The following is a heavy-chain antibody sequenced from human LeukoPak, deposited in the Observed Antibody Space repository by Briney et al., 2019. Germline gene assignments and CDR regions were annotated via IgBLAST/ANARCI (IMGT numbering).Heavy chain of an antibody. CDR1: GFTFSSYA. D-gene: IGHD3-10*02. Sequence: GGSLRLSCAASGFTFSSYAMSWVRQAPGKGLEWVSYISSSGSTIYYADSVKGRFTISRDNAKNSLYLQMNSLRAEDTAVYYCASTLDFYVRDYWGQGTLVTVSS. V-gene: IGHV3-48*04. J-gene: IGHJ4*02. CDR2: ISSSGSTI. CDR3: ASTLDFYVRDY.